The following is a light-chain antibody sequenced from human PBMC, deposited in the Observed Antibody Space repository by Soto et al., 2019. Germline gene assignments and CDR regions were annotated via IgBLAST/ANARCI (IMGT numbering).Light chain of an antibody. CDR1: SSNIGSNY. CDR3: AAWDDSLSGQV. Sequence: QSVLTQPPSASGTPGQRVTISCSGSSSNIGSNYVYWYQQLPGTAPKLLIYRNNQRPSGGPDRFSGSKSGTSASLAISGLRSEDEADYYCAAWDDSLSGQVFGTGTKLTVL. J-gene: IGLJ1*01. CDR2: RNN. V-gene: IGLV1-47*01.